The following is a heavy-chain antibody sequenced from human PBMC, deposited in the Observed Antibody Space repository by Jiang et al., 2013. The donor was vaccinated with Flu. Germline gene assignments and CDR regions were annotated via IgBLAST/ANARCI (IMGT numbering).Heavy chain of an antibody. Sequence: NPNSGGTNYAQKFQGRVTMTRDTSISTAYMELSRLRSDDTAVYYCARVPDYDSSGSRYYFDYWGQGTLVTVSS. V-gene: IGHV1-2*02. CDR2: NPNSGGT. J-gene: IGHJ4*02. CDR3: ARVPDYDSSGSRYYFDY. D-gene: IGHD3-22*01.